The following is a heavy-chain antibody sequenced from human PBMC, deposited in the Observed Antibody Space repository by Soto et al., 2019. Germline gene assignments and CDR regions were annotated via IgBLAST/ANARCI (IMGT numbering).Heavy chain of an antibody. CDR3: ARAGSYRFDY. CDR2: INCDGSIT. D-gene: IGHD3-10*01. J-gene: IGHJ4*02. CDR1: GFTFTYW. V-gene: IGHV3-74*01. Sequence: PGGSLRLSCAASGFTFTYWMHWVRQAPGKGLVWVSRINCDGSITNYADFVKGRFIISRDNAKITLYLQMDILSAEDTAVYYCARAGSYRFDYWGQGTLVTVSS.